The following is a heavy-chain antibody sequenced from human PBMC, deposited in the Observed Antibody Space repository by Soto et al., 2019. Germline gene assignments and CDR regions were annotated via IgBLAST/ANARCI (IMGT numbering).Heavy chain of an antibody. J-gene: IGHJ6*02. Sequence: QVQLVQSGAEVKKPGASVKVSCKASGYTFTSYGISWVRQAPGQGLEWMGWISAYNGNTNYAQKLQGRVTMTTDTATRTAXXEXRXXRSDDTAVYYCARGRGIAAAGTSEGKHYYYYGMDVWGQGTTVTVSS. V-gene: IGHV1-18*01. CDR3: ARGRGIAAAGTSEGKHYYYYGMDV. CDR2: ISAYNGNT. D-gene: IGHD6-13*01. CDR1: GYTFTSYG.